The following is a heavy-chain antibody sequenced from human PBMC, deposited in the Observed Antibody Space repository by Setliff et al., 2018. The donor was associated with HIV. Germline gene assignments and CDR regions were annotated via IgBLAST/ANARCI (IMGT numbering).Heavy chain of an antibody. CDR2: ISAYNGNT. J-gene: IGHJ6*02. V-gene: IGHV1-18*01. CDR3: ARPAVLISTDYYYYMDV. CDR1: GYTFTSYG. Sequence: ASVKVSCKASGYTFTSYGISWVRQAPGQGLEWMGWISAYNGNTNYAQKLQGRVTMTRDTSTSTAYMELSSLRSEDTAIYYCARPAVLISTDYYYYMDVWGQGTTVTVSS. D-gene: IGHD6-19*01.